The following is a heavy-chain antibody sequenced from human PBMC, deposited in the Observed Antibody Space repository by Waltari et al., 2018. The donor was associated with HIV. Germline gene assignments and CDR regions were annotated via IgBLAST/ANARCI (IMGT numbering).Heavy chain of an antibody. CDR3: AREDPGGGNYLY. CDR2: IIPMFGTP. Sequence: QVQLVQSGAEVKKPGSSVKVSCKASGHTFSRFAITWVRQAPGQGLEWMGRIIPMFGTPNYAQKFEGRVTITAVESTSTAYMELSSLTSEDTAVYYCAREDPGGGNYLYWGQGTLVTVSS. CDR1: GHTFSRFA. V-gene: IGHV1-69*18. J-gene: IGHJ4*02. D-gene: IGHD1-7*01.